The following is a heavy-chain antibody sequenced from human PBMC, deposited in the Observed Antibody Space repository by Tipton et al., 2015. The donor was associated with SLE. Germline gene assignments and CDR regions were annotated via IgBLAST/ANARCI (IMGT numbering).Heavy chain of an antibody. CDR3: ARRLFYYYDSSGPFDY. CDR2: ISSSGSTI. V-gene: IGHV3-48*03. J-gene: IGHJ4*02. Sequence: SLRLSCAASGFTFSSYKMNWVRQAPGKGLEWVSYISSSGSTIYYADSVKGRFTISRDNAKNSLYLQMNSLRAEDTAVYYCARRLFYYYDSSGPFDYWGQGTLVTVSS. D-gene: IGHD3-22*01. CDR1: GFTFSSYK.